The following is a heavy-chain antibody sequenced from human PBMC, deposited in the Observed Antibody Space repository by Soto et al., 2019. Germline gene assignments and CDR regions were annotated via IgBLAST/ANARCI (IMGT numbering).Heavy chain of an antibody. CDR2: IYHSGST. D-gene: IGHD3-22*01. Sequence: SETLSLTCAVSGGSISSSNWWSWVRQPPGKGLEWIGEIYHSGSTNYNPSLKSRVTISVDKSKNQFSLKLSSVTAADTAVYYCARSTYYYDSSGPNWFDPWGQGILVTVSS. CDR1: GGSISSSNW. V-gene: IGHV4-4*02. CDR3: ARSTYYYDSSGPNWFDP. J-gene: IGHJ5*02.